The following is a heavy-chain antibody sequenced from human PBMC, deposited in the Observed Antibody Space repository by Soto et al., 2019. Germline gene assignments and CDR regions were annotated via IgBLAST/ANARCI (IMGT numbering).Heavy chain of an antibody. Sequence: QVQLVESGGGVVQPGRSLRLSCAASGFTFRSYAMHWVRQTPGKGLEWVAYISYDGKKTYYADSVEGRFTISRDNYQNTLFLQISSLQFEDTSVYSCVRGDGSGSFLLDYWGRGTLVTVSS. CDR3: VRGDGSGSFLLDY. J-gene: IGHJ4*02. CDR1: GFTFRSYA. D-gene: IGHD3-10*01. V-gene: IGHV3-30*03. CDR2: ISYDGKKT.